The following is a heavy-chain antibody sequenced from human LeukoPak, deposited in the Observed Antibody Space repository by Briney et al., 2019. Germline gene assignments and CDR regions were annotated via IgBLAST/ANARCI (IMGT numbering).Heavy chain of an antibody. J-gene: IGHJ4*02. CDR2: IYHSGST. D-gene: IGHD6-6*01. CDR1: GGSISSSGYY. CDR3: ARAPRGIAARPIDY. V-gene: IGHV4-30-2*01. Sequence: SQTLSLTCTVSGGSISSSGYYWSWIRQPPGKGLEWIGYIYHSGSTYYNPSLKSRVTISVDRSKNQFSLKLSSVTAADTAVYYCARAPRGIAARPIDYWGQGTLVTVSS.